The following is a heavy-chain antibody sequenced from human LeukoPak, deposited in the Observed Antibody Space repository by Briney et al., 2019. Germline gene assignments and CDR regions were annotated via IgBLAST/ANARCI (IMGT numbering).Heavy chain of an antibody. V-gene: IGHV4-39*07. D-gene: IGHD6-19*01. J-gene: IGHJ4*02. CDR1: GGSISSSSYY. CDR3: ARGAGSGWFLGPYFFDY. Sequence: SETLSLTCTVSGGSISSSSYYWGWIRQPPGKGLEWIGSIYYSGSTYYNPSLKSRVTISVDTSKNQFSLKLSSVTAADTAVYYCARGAGSGWFLGPYFFDYWGQGTLVTVSS. CDR2: IYYSGST.